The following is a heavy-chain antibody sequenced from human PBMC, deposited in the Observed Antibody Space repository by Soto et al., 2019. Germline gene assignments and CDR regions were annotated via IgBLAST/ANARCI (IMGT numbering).Heavy chain of an antibody. CDR1: GFTFYAYA. Sequence: PGGSLRLSCAASGFTFYAYAMSWVRQAPGKGLEWVSGITDTGVSTYYADSVKGRFTISRDNSKNTLYLQMNSLRAEDTAVYYCARGRYSSSSKGWFDPWGQGTLVTVSS. V-gene: IGHV3-23*01. J-gene: IGHJ5*02. CDR2: ITDTGVST. CDR3: ARGRYSSSSKGWFDP. D-gene: IGHD6-6*01.